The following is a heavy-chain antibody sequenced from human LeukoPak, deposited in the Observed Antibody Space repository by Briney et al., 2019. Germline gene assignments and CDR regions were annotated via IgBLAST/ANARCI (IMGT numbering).Heavy chain of an antibody. J-gene: IGHJ4*02. Sequence: SETLSLTCSVSIYTYYWSWIRQPPGKGLEWIGYVYYSGSTHYNPSLESRVTISVDKSKNQFSLKLSSVTAADTAVYYCASGLRITMVRGVTRNYWGQGTLVTVSS. CDR1: IYTYY. CDR2: VYYSGST. V-gene: IGHV4-59*12. CDR3: ASGLRITMVRGVTRNY. D-gene: IGHD3-10*01.